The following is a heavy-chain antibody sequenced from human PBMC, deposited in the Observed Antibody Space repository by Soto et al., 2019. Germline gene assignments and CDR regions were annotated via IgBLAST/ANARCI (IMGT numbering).Heavy chain of an antibody. D-gene: IGHD2-8*01. CDR1: GFRFSDYA. J-gene: IGHJ3*01. CDR3: TRLPPEWFRTTPFDF. V-gene: IGHV3-49*04. CDR2: IASKTYGATR. Sequence: EVQLVESGGGLIQPGRSLRLSCTGFGFRFSDYAVTWVRQTPGKGLEWVGFIASKTYGATREYAASVKGRFIISRDDPKSIAYLQINGLKIEDTAVYFCTRLPPEWFRTTPFDFWGQGTRVTVSS.